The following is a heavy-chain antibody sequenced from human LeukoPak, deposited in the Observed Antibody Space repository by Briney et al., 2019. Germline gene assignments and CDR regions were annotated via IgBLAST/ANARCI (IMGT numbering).Heavy chain of an antibody. V-gene: IGHV3-21*01. J-gene: IGHJ4*02. Sequence: GSLRLSCAASGFTFSSYSMNWVRQAPGKGLEWVSSISSSSSYIYYADSVKGRFTISRDNAKNSLHLQMSSLRAEDTAVYYCARARDGYNHFDYWGQGTLVTVSS. CDR1: GFTFSSYS. CDR2: ISSSSSYI. CDR3: ARARDGYNHFDY. D-gene: IGHD5-24*01.